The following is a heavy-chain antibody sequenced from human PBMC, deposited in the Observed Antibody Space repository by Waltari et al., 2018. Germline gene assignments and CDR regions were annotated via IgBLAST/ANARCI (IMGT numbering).Heavy chain of an antibody. CDR1: GGSFSGYY. CDR2: INHSGST. V-gene: IGHV4-34*01. D-gene: IGHD3-22*01. J-gene: IGHJ4*02. Sequence: QVQLQQWGAGLLKPSETLSLTCAVYGGSFSGYYWSWIRQPPGKGLEWIGEINHSGSTNYNPALKSRVTRSVDTSKNQFSLKLSSVTAADTAVYYCARGVVVGPYYFDYWGQGTLVTVSS. CDR3: ARGVVVGPYYFDY.